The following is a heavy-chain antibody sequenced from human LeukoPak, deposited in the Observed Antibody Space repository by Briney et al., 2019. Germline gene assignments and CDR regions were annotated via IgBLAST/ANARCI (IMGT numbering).Heavy chain of an antibody. V-gene: IGHV3-23*01. J-gene: IGHJ6*02. D-gene: IGHD2-21*01. CDR3: ARDRCGDICFYGLDV. Sequence: PGGSLSLSCAASGFTFNTYAMSWVRQARAKGLECGSGVSGSGGNTYYTDSVKGRFTISRDNSKNTLYLEMNSLRAEDTAVYYCARDRCGDICFYGLDVWGQGTTVSVSS. CDR2: VSGSGGNT. CDR1: GFTFNTYA.